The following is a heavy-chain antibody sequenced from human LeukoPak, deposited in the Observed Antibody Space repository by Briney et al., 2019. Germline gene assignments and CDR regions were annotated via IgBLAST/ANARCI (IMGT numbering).Heavy chain of an antibody. J-gene: IGHJ6*02. CDR2: ISSSGDNA. Sequence: GGSLRLSCAASGFTFSNYAMNWVRQAPGKGLEWVSLISSSGDNAYYADSVRGRFTISRDKSKNAVSLQMNSLRGEDTAVYYCAKDVRVGGGGMDVWGQGTPVTVSS. CDR1: GFTFSNYA. D-gene: IGHD1-26*01. V-gene: IGHV3-23*01. CDR3: AKDVRVGGGGMDV.